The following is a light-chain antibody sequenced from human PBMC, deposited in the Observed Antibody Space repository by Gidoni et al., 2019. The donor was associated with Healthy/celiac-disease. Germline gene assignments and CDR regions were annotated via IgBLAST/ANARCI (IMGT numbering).Light chain of an antibody. CDR3: QQYGSSLLT. CDR2: GAS. J-gene: IGKJ4*01. CDR1: QSVSSSD. Sequence: EIVFTQTQGTLSLSPGERATRSCRASQSVSSSDLAWYKEKPGQATRLLIDGASSRATGIPDSFSGSGSGTDFTLTMRRLESEDFAVYYCQQYGSSLLTFGGGTKVEIK. V-gene: IGKV3-20*01.